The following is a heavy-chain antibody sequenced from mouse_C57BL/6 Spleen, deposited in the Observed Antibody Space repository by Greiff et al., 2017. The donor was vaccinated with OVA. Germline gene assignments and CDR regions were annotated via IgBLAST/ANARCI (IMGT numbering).Heavy chain of an antibody. CDR3: ARGGTEDAMDY. D-gene: IGHD3-3*01. V-gene: IGHV1-80*01. CDR1: GYAFSSYW. J-gene: IGHJ4*01. Sequence: QVQLKESGAELVKPGASVKISCKASGYAFSSYWMNWVKQRPGKGLEWIGQIYPGDGDTNYNGKFKGKATLTADKSSSTAYMQLSSLTSEDSAVYFCARGGTEDAMDYWGQGTSVTVSS. CDR2: IYPGDGDT.